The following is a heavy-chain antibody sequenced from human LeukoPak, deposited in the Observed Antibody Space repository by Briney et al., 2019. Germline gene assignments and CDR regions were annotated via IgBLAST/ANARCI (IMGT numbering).Heavy chain of an antibody. CDR1: GGSISIPNA. CDR3: ARFSPPLRTGDELDY. Sequence: PSETLSLTCTVSGGSISIPNAWTWIRQPPGKGLEWIGYIYYSGSTNYNPSLKSRVTISVDTSKNQFSLKLSSVTAADTAVYYCARFSPPLRTGDELDYWGQGTLVTVSS. J-gene: IGHJ4*02. V-gene: IGHV4-59*11. CDR2: IYYSGST. D-gene: IGHD7-27*01.